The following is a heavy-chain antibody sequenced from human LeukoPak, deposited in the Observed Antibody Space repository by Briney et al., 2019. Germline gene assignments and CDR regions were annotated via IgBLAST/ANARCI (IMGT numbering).Heavy chain of an antibody. J-gene: IGHJ6*02. CDR2: FDPEDGKT. D-gene: IGHD6-13*01. V-gene: IGHV1-24*01. CDR3: ATGYLVAAGLMDV. CDR1: GYTLTELS. Sequence: ASVKVSCKVSGYTLTELSMFWVRQAPGKGLEWMGSFDPEDGKTVYAQKFQGRVTMTEDTSTDTAYMELSSLRSEDTAVYYCATGYLVAAGLMDVWGQGTTVTVSS.